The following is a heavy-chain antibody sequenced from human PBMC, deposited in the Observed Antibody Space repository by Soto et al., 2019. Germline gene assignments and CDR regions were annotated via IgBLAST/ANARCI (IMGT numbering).Heavy chain of an antibody. J-gene: IGHJ6*03. D-gene: IGHD2-15*01. CDR2: INPSGGST. CDR1: GYTFTSYY. Sequence: ASVKVSCKASGYTFTSYYMHWVRQAPGQGLEWMGIINPSGGSTSYAQKFQGRVTMTRDTSTSTVYMELSSLRSEDTAVYYCARVGMVAAKSPPIYYMDVWGKGTTVTVSS. CDR3: ARVGMVAAKSPPIYYMDV. V-gene: IGHV1-46*03.